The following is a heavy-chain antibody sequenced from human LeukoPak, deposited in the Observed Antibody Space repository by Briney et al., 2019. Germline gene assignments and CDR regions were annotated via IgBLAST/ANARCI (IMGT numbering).Heavy chain of an antibody. CDR1: GGSVSSGSYY. CDR3: ARWDDRKVAFDY. Sequence: PSETLSLTCTVSGGSVSSGSYYWSWIRQPPGKGLEWIGYIYYSGSTNYNPSLKSRVTISVDTSKNQFSLKLSSVTAADTAVYYCARWDDRKVAFDYWGQGTLVTVSS. D-gene: IGHD1-26*01. CDR2: IYYSGST. V-gene: IGHV4-61*01. J-gene: IGHJ4*02.